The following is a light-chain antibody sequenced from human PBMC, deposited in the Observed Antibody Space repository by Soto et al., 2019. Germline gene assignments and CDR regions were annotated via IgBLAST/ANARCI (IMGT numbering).Light chain of an antibody. CDR3: AACDDSLNGYV. CDR2: SNN. V-gene: IGLV1-44*01. J-gene: IGLJ1*01. Sequence: XSALTQPPSASGTPGQRVTISCSGSSSNIGSNTVNWYQQLPGTAPKLLIYSNNQRPSGVPDRFSGSKSCTSASLAISGLQSEYEAEYYCAACDDSLNGYVFGTGTMVTGL. CDR1: SSNIGSNT.